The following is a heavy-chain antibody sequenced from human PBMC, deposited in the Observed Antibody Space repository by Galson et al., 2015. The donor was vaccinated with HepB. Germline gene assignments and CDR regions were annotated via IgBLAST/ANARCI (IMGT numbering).Heavy chain of an antibody. V-gene: IGHV3-23*01. D-gene: IGHD2-15*01. CDR3: AKASGYCSDATCYFLNH. J-gene: IGHJ5*02. CDR1: GFTFNNFA. CDR2: IIGSGFNT. Sequence: SLRLSCAASGFTFNNFAMSCVRQAPGKGLGWVSTIIGSGFNTFYADSVKGRFAIYRDNSKNTLFLQLNSLRADDTAVYYCAKASGYCSDATCYFLNHWGQGTLVTVSP.